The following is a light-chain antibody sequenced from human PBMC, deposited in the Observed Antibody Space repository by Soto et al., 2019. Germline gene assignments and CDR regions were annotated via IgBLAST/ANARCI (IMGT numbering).Light chain of an antibody. CDR3: CSSAGGYTYL. J-gene: IGLJ1*01. V-gene: IGLV2-11*01. Sequence: QSALTQPRSVSGSPGQSVTISCTGTGNDVGAYNYVSWYQQHPGRTPKLLIYGVVRWPSGVPDRFSGSKSGNTASLTISGLQTEDEADYFCCSSAGGYTYLFGTVTKLAVL. CDR2: GVV. CDR1: GNDVGAYNY.